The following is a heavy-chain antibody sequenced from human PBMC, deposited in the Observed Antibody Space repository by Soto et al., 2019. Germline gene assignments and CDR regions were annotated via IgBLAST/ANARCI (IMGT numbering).Heavy chain of an antibody. D-gene: IGHD5-18*01. V-gene: IGHV5-51*01. Sequence: PGESLKISCKGSGYSFTSYWIGWVRQMPGKGLEWMGIIYPGDSDTRYSPSFQGQVTISADKSISTAYLQWSSLKASDTAMYYCARHRLAVDTAMKYYYYYYGMDVWGQGTTVTVSS. CDR2: IYPGDSDT. CDR3: ARHRLAVDTAMKYYYYYYGMDV. J-gene: IGHJ6*02. CDR1: GYSFTSYW.